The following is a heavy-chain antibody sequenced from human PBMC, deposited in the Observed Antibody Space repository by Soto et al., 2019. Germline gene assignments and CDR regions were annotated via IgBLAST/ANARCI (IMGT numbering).Heavy chain of an antibody. Sequence: PGESLKISCKGSGYSFTSYWISWVRQMPGKGLEWMGRIDPSDSYTNYSPSFQGHVTISADKSISTAYLQWSSLKASDTAMYYCARHGDYYDSSGYRGAFDIWGQGTMVTVSS. CDR3: ARHGDYYDSSGYRGAFDI. V-gene: IGHV5-10-1*01. CDR1: GYSFTSYW. CDR2: IDPSDSYT. D-gene: IGHD3-22*01. J-gene: IGHJ3*02.